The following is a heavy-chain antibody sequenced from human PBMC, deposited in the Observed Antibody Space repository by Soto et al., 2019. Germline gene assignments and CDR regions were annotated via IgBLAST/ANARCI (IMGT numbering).Heavy chain of an antibody. V-gene: IGHV1-18*01. Sequence: ASVKVSCKASGYTFTSYGISWVRQAPGQGLEWMGWISAYNGNTNYAQKLQGRVTMTTDTSTSTAYMELRSLRSDDTAVYYCARDLGGIVVVVAATRAFDYWGQGTLVTVSS. J-gene: IGHJ4*02. D-gene: IGHD2-15*01. CDR1: GYTFTSYG. CDR3: ARDLGGIVVVVAATRAFDY. CDR2: ISAYNGNT.